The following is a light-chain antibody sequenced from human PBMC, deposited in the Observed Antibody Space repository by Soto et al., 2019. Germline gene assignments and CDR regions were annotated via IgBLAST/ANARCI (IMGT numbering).Light chain of an antibody. CDR1: QAVNPW. Sequence: DIQVTQSPSIVSASVGDTVTITCRASQAVNPWLAWHQQKPGKVPRVLIYKTSDLENGVPSRFSGSGSGTEFPLTISNLQPDDFATYYCQQYYSRESFGQGTKV. J-gene: IGKJ1*01. V-gene: IGKV1-5*03. CDR3: QQYYSRES. CDR2: KTS.